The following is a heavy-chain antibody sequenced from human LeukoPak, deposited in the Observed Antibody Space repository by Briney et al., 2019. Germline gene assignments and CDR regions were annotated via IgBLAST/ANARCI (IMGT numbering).Heavy chain of an antibody. V-gene: IGHV3-23*01. J-gene: IGHJ4*02. CDR2: MSGGGDSD. Sequence: GGSLRLSCAASGFTFTSYAMSWVRPTPGKGLEWVASMSGGGDSDYYADSVKGRFTVSRDKSKNTLYVQMNSLRADDTAVYYCTKDASYARENDNSGFFIDWGQGTLVTVSS. D-gene: IGHD3-22*01. CDR1: GFTFTSYA. CDR3: TKDASYARENDNSGFFID.